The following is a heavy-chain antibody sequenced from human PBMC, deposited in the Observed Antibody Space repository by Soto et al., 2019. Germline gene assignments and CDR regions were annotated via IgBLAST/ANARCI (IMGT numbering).Heavy chain of an antibody. J-gene: IGHJ4*02. CDR1: GGSISSSSYY. CDR2: IYYSGST. V-gene: IGHV4-39*01. CDR3: ARHGKLRGSYYFDY. Sequence: QLQLQESGPGLVKPSETLSLTCTVSGGSISSSSYYWVWIRQPPGKGLEWIGSIYYSGSTYYNPSPTRRVTISVDTSKNPFSPTRSSATAADTAVYYWARHGKLRGSYYFDYWGQGTLGTVSS. D-gene: IGHD1-26*01.